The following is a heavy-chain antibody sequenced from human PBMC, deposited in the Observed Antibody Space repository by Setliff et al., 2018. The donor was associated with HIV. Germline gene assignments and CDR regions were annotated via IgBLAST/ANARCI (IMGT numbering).Heavy chain of an antibody. J-gene: IGHJ3*02. Sequence: SETLSLTCTVSGFSISSDYYWGWIRQPPGEGLEWIGNIYHSGSTYYNPSLKSRVTISVDTSKNQFSLKLSSVTAADTAVYFCARALTTINEDCLDIWGQGTVVTVSS. D-gene: IGHD4-17*01. V-gene: IGHV4-38-2*02. CDR2: IYHSGST. CDR1: GFSISSDYY. CDR3: ARALTTINEDCLDI.